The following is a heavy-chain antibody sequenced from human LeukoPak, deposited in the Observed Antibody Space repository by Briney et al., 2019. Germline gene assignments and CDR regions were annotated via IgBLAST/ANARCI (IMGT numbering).Heavy chain of an antibody. J-gene: IGHJ3*02. D-gene: IGHD2-15*01. CDR3: ARGPRATATQAFDI. CDR2: IYTTGST. V-gene: IGHV4-4*07. CDR1: DGSITNSY. Sequence: SETLSLTCTVSDGSITNSYWSWIRQPAGKGLEWIGRIYTTGSTNYNPSLNSRVTMSVDTSKNQFSLKLNSVTAAGTAVYYCARGPRATATQAFDIWGQGTMVTVSS.